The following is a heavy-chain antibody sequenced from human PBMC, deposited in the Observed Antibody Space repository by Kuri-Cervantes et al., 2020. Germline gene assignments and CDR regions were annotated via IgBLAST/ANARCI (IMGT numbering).Heavy chain of an antibody. V-gene: IGHV3-23*01. CDR2: ISASGGST. CDR1: GFTFSSHA. J-gene: IGHJ4*02. D-gene: IGHD2-15*01. CDR3: ARGPPAAGYCSGGSCYIDVY. Sequence: GESLKISCAASGFTFSSHAMSWVRQAPAKGLEWFSAISASGGSTYYADSVKGRFTISRDNSKNTLYLQMNSLRAEDTAVYYCARGPPAAGYCSGGSCYIDVYWGQGTLVTDSS.